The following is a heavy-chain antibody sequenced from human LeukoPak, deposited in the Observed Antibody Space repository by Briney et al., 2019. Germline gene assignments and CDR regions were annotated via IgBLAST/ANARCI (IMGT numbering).Heavy chain of an antibody. J-gene: IGHJ4*02. Sequence: GGSLRLSCAASGFAFSTYWMSWVRQAPGKGLEWVANIKGDGSDKYYLDSLKGRFTVSRDNAKNSLYLQVNSLRADDTAVYYCARPFGSGTYYQFDLWGQGTLVTVSS. CDR2: IKGDGSDK. V-gene: IGHV3-7*04. D-gene: IGHD3-10*01. CDR3: ARPFGSGTYYQFDL. CDR1: GFAFSTYW.